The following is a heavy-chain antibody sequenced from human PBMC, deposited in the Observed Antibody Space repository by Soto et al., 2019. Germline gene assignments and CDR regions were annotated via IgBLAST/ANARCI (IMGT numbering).Heavy chain of an antibody. CDR3: ERHIYESDNGHKFQYYFDS. Sequence: GGSLKISCHGSRYSLTSYWISWVRQMPGKGLEWMGRIDPSDSYTNYSPSFQGHVTISADKSISTAYLQWSSLKASDTAMYYCERHIYESDNGHKFQYYFDSWAQGTSVPVSA. J-gene: IGHJ4*02. V-gene: IGHV5-10-1*01. CDR1: RYSLTSYW. CDR2: IDPSDSYT. D-gene: IGHD5-12*01.